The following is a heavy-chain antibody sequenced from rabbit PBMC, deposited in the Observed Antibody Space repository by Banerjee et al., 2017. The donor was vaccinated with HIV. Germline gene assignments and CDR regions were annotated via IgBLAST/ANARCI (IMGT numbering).Heavy chain of an antibody. J-gene: IGHJ6*01. D-gene: IGHD8-1*01. CDR2: INAVTGKA. CDR1: GFSFSNKAV. CDR3: AREDAGSSFSSYGMDL. Sequence: QEQLVESGGGLVKPGASLTLTCKASGFSFSNKAVMCWVRQAPGKGLEWIACINAVTGKAVYATWAKGRFTFSKTSSTTVTLQLTSLTAADTATYFCAREDAGSSFSSYGMDLWGQGTLVTVS. V-gene: IGHV1S45*01.